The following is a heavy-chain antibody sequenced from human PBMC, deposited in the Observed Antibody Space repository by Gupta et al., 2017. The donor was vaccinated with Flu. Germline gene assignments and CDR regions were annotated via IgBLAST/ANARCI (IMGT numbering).Heavy chain of an antibody. J-gene: IGHJ4*02. CDR2: VGAGGDRT. CDR1: GLTFREYA. Sequence: VQLLDSGGGVVQPGGSRRLPCLVSGLTFREYAMTWVRQAQGKGLEWLSTVGAGGDRTYYADSVMGRFTISRDNSKNTMYLQMNSLRGDDTAVYYCAKDRSGNPAIDYWGQGALVTVSA. D-gene: IGHD4-23*01. V-gene: IGHV3-23*01. CDR3: AKDRSGNPAIDY.